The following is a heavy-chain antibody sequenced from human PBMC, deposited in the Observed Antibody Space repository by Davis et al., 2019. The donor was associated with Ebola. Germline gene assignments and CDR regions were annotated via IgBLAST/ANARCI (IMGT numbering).Heavy chain of an antibody. D-gene: IGHD3-22*01. Sequence: GGSLRLSCAASGFTFSSYSMNWVRQAPGKGLEWVSSISSSSSYIYYADSVKGRFTISRDNAKNSLYLQMNSLRAEDTAVYYCARDQYYYDSSGYYSRYFDYWGQGTRVTVSS. V-gene: IGHV3-21*01. J-gene: IGHJ4*02. CDR2: ISSSSSYI. CDR1: GFTFSSYS. CDR3: ARDQYYYDSSGYYSRYFDY.